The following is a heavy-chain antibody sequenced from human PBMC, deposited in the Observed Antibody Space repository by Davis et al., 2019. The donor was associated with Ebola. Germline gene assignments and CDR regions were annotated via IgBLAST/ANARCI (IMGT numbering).Heavy chain of an antibody. J-gene: IGHJ4*02. D-gene: IGHD3-22*01. CDR3: ARDKGSITMIEDY. Sequence: PGGSLRLSCAASGFTFSSYWMSWVRQAPGKGLEWVAVIWYDGSNKYYADSVKGRFTISRDNSKNTLYLQMNSLRAEDTAVYYCARDKGSITMIEDYWGQGTLVTVSS. CDR2: IWYDGSNK. CDR1: GFTFSSYW. V-gene: IGHV3-33*08.